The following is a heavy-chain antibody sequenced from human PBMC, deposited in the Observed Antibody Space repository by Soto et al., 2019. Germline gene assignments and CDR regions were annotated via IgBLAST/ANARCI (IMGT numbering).Heavy chain of an antibody. D-gene: IGHD3-10*01. V-gene: IGHV1-46*01. CDR2: INPSGGST. Sequence: GASVKVSCKASGYTFTSYYMHWVRQAPGQGLEWMGIINPSGGSTDYAQKFQGRVAMTRDASTSTVYMELSSLRSDDTAVYYCARGEVKGVLDYWGQGTLVTVSS. CDR3: ARGEVKGVLDY. CDR1: GYTFTSYY. J-gene: IGHJ4*02.